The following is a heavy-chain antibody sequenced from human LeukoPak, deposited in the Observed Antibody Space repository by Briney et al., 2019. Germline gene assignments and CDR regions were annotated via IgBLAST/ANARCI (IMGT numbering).Heavy chain of an antibody. V-gene: IGHV3-21*01. J-gene: IGHJ4*02. CDR2: ISSSSSNI. Sequence: GGSLRLSCAASGFTFSSYSMNWVRQAPGKGLGWVSSISSSSSNIYYADSVKGRFTISRDNAKNSLYLQMNSLRVEDTAVYYCARCTTGRTFGSLREIKRSREIDYWGQGTLVTVSS. D-gene: IGHD1-1*01. CDR3: ARCTTGRTFGSLREIKRSREIDY. CDR1: GFTFSSYS.